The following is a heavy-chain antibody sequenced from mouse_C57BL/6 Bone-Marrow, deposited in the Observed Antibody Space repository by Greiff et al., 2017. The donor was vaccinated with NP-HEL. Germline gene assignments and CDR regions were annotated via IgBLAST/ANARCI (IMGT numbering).Heavy chain of an antibody. CDR1: GYTFTSYW. Sequence: QVQLQQPGAELVKPGASVKLSCKASGYTFTSYWMHWVKQRPGQGLEWIGMIHPNSGSTNYNEKFKSKATLTVDKSSSTAYMQLSSLTSEDSAVYYCARGFITTVVAYWYFDVWGTGTTVTVSS. CDR2: IHPNSGST. D-gene: IGHD1-1*01. V-gene: IGHV1-64*01. CDR3: ARGFITTVVAYWYFDV. J-gene: IGHJ1*03.